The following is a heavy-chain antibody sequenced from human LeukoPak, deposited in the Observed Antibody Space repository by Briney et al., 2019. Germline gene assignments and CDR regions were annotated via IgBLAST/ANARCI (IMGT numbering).Heavy chain of an antibody. V-gene: IGHV1-46*01. Sequence: GASVKVSCKTSGYSFTNFYIHWVRQAPGQGLEWMGMVNPSGGSTISAQRFQDRVNMTTDTSTRTVYMEMTGLTSDDTGIYYCARGAFWGQGTQVTVSS. J-gene: IGHJ4*02. CDR1: GYSFTNFY. CDR2: VNPSGGST. CDR3: ARGAF. D-gene: IGHD3-3*02.